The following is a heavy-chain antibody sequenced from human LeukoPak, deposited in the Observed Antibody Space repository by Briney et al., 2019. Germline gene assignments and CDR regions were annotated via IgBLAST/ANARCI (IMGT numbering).Heavy chain of an antibody. CDR3: ARGYDGYGFLDY. CDR2: ISSSSSYI. J-gene: IGHJ4*02. D-gene: IGHD5-18*01. V-gene: IGHV3-21*01. Sequence: GGSLRLSCAASGFTFSSYSMNWVRQAPGKGLEWVSSISSSSSYIYYADSVKGRFTISRDNAKNSLYLQMNSLRAEDTAVYYCARGYDGYGFLDYWGQGTLVTVSS. CDR1: GFTFSSYS.